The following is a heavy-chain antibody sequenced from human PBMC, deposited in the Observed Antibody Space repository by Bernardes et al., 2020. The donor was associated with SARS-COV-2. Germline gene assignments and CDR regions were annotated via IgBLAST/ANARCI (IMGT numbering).Heavy chain of an antibody. CDR3: AKKRSVQYCTNGVCYTEYFDY. D-gene: IGHD2-8*01. J-gene: IGHJ4*02. CDR1: GFTFSRYW. Sequence: GGSLRLSCAVSGFTFSRYWMSWVRQAPGKGLEWVANVNQDGSDKYYVDSVKGRFTISRDNAENSLYLQMNNLKAEDTAVYYCAKKRSVQYCTNGVCYTEYFDYWGQGTLVTVSS. CDR2: VNQDGSDK. V-gene: IGHV3-7*03.